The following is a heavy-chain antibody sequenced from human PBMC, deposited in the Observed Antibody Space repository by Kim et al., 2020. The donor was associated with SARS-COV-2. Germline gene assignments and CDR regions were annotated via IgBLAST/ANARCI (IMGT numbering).Heavy chain of an antibody. V-gene: IGHV3-30*01. D-gene: IGHD6-13*01. Sequence: KKYEAQPGEGRFTISRDNSKNTLYLKMNSLRAEDTAVYYCAVLAAAGMDVWGQGTTVIVSS. J-gene: IGHJ6*02. CDR2: KK. CDR3: AVLAAAGMDV.